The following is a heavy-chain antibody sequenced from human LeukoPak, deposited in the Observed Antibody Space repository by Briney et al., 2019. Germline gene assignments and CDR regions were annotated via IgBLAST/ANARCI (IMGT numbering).Heavy chain of an antibody. CDR3: LAAAGTIG. V-gene: IGHV3-74*01. CDR1: GFTFSSYW. Sequence: GGSLRLSCAASGFTFSSYWMHWVRQAPGKGLVWVSRVNNDGSTTNYADSVRGRFTISRDNTKNTLYLQMNSLRAEDTAVYFCLAAAGTIGWGQGTLVTVSS. CDR2: VNNDGSTT. J-gene: IGHJ4*02. D-gene: IGHD6-13*01.